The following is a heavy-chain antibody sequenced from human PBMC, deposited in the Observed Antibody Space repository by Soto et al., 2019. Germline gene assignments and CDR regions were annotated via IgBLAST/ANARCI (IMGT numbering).Heavy chain of an antibody. CDR3: ARAAPYYDILTGLRYYYYGMDV. V-gene: IGHV4-30-4*01. Sequence: SETLSLTCTVSGGSISSGDYYWSWIRQPPGKGLEWIGYIYYSGSTYYNPSPKSRVTISVDTSKNQFSLKLSSVTAADTAVYYCARAAPYYDILTGLRYYYYGMDVWGQGTTVTVSS. CDR2: IYYSGST. D-gene: IGHD3-9*01. CDR1: GGSISSGDYY. J-gene: IGHJ6*02.